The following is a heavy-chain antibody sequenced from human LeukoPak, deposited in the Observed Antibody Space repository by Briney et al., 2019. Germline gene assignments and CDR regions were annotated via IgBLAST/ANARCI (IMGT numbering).Heavy chain of an antibody. CDR1: GFTFDDYA. CDR2: ISWDGGST. CDR3: AKAFGSYGYFDY. Sequence: GGSLRLSCAASGFTFDDYAMHWVRQAPGKGLEWVSLISWDGGSTYYADSVKGRFTISRDNSKNSLYLQMNSLRAEDTALYYCAKAFGSYGYFDYWGQGTLVTVSS. D-gene: IGHD5-18*01. J-gene: IGHJ4*02. V-gene: IGHV3-43D*03.